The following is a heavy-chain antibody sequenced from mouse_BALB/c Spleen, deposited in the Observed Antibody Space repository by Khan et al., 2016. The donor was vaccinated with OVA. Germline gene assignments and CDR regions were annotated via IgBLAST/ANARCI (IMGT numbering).Heavy chain of an antibody. CDR1: GHTFTNYG. CDR3: VKGDDYDGTY. D-gene: IGHD2-4*01. Sequence: QIQLVQSGPELKKPGEIVKISCKASGHTFTNYGMNWVKQAPGKGLKWMGWINTYTGETTYADDFKGRFAFSLETSASTAYLQINSLRNEDTATYFCVKGDDYDGTYWGQGTLVTVSA. J-gene: IGHJ3*01. CDR2: INTYTGET. V-gene: IGHV9-3-1*01.